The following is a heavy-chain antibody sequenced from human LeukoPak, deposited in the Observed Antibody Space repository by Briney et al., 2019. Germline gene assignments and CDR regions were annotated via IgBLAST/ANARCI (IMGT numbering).Heavy chain of an antibody. Sequence: PGGSLRLSCAASGFTFSSYGMHWVRQAPGKGLEWVAVIWYDGSNKYCADSVKGRFTISRDNSKNTLYLQMNSLRAEDTAVYYCAKGKWELWRYFDYWGQGTLVPVSS. V-gene: IGHV3-33*06. D-gene: IGHD1-26*01. CDR1: GFTFSSYG. CDR2: IWYDGSNK. J-gene: IGHJ4*02. CDR3: AKGKWELWRYFDY.